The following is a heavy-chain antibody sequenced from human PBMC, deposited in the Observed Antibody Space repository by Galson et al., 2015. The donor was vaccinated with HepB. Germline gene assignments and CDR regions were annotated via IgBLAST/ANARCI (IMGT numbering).Heavy chain of an antibody. Sequence: QSGAEVKKPGESLRISCKGSGYSFTSYWISWVRQMPGKGLEWMGRIDPSDSYTNYSPSFQGHVTISADKSISTAYLQWSSLKASDTAMYYCARHRHYYDSSGPDAFDIWGQGTMVTVSS. CDR2: IDPSDSYT. CDR1: GYSFTSYW. D-gene: IGHD3-22*01. J-gene: IGHJ3*02. V-gene: IGHV5-10-1*01. CDR3: ARHRHYYDSSGPDAFDI.